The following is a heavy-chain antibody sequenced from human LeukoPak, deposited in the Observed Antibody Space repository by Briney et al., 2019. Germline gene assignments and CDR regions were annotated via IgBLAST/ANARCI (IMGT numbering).Heavy chain of an antibody. CDR1: GFTFSDYY. V-gene: IGHV3-11*06. CDR3: ARAYYDFWSGYYYYYYYGMDV. J-gene: IGHJ6*02. Sequence: GALRLSCAASGFTFSDYYMSWIRQAPGKGLEWVSYISSSSSYTNYADSVKGRFTISRDNAKNSLYLQMNSLRVEDTAVYYCARAYYDFWSGYYYYYYYGMDVWGQGTTVTVSS. D-gene: IGHD3-3*01. CDR2: ISSSSSYT.